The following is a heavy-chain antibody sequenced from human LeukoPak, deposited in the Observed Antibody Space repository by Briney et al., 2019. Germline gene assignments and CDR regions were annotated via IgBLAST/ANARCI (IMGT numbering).Heavy chain of an antibody. J-gene: IGHJ4*02. Sequence: PGGFLRLSCSASGFTFSTYTMHWVRQAPGKGLDYVSTIHGDASRTYYADSVKGRFTISRDNSRNTLYLQMSSLRAEDTAVYYCVKDLSGKYSFDYWGQGTLVTVSS. V-gene: IGHV3-64D*06. D-gene: IGHD1-26*01. CDR1: GFTFSTYT. CDR2: IHGDASRT. CDR3: VKDLSGKYSFDY.